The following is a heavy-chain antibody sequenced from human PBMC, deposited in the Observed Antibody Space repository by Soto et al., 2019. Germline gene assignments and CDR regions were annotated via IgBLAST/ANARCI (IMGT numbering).Heavy chain of an antibody. CDR2: ISGSGDST. J-gene: IGHJ1*01. V-gene: IGHV3-23*01. CDR1: GFTFSNAW. CDR3: AKGVPGIAVAGTGYFQH. Sequence: GSLRLSCAASGFTFSNAWMNWVRQAPGKGLEWVSGISGSGDSTYYADSVKGRFTISRDNSKKTVYLQMNSLRAEDTAVYYCAKGVPGIAVAGTGYFQHSGQGTLVTVSS. D-gene: IGHD6-19*01.